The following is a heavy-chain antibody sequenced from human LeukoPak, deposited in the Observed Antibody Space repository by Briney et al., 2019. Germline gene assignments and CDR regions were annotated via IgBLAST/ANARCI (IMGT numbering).Heavy chain of an antibody. D-gene: IGHD4-23*01. CDR2: IKEAGSEK. V-gene: IGHV3-7*01. J-gene: IGHJ4*02. Sequence: PGGSLRLSCAVSGFTLSTYWMSWVRQTPRKGLEWVACIKEAGSEKYYVNSVKGRFTISRDNVKNSIYLQMNSLRGEDTAVYYCVRDGRWPLVGDYWGQGTLVTVSS. CDR3: VRDGRWPLVGDY. CDR1: GFTLSTYW.